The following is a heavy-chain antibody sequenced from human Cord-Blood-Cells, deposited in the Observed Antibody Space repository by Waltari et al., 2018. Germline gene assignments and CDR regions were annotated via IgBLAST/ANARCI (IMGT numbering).Heavy chain of an antibody. Sequence: QVQLVQSGAEVKKPGASVKVSCKASGYTFTGDYMHWVSNAPGEGLEWMGWINPNSGGTSEAQKFEGWVTMTRDTSISTAYMELSRLRSDDTAVYYCAREVIAAAGTGFDYWGQGTLVTVSS. D-gene: IGHD6-13*01. V-gene: IGHV1-2*04. CDR1: GYTFTGDY. CDR2: INPNSGGT. J-gene: IGHJ4*02. CDR3: AREVIAAAGTGFDY.